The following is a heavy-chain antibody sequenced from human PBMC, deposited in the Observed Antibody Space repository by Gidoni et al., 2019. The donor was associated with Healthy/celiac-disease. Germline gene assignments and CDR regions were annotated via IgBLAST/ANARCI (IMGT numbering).Heavy chain of an antibody. CDR1: GGTFSSYA. D-gene: IGHD4-17*01. CDR3: ARSGFYGDYVGLDY. Sequence: VQLVQSGAEVQKPGSSVQVSCMASGGTFSSYATSWVRQAPGQGLEWMGGIIPIFGTANYAQKFQGRVTITADESTSTADMELSSLRSEDTAVYYCARSGFYGDYVGLDYWGQGTLVTVSS. CDR2: IIPIFGTA. J-gene: IGHJ4*02. V-gene: IGHV1-69*01.